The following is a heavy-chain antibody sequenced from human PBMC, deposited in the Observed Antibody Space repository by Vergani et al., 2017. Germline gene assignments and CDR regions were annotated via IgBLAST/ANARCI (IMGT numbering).Heavy chain of an antibody. CDR1: GGSISSGGYY. CDR3: ARGGMVRGVIRYYFDY. J-gene: IGHJ4*02. Sequence: QVQLQESGPGLVKPSQTLSLTCTVSGGSISSGGYYWSWIRQHPGKGLEWIGYIYYSGSTYYNPSLKSRVTISVDTSKNQFSLKLSSVTAADTAVYYCARGGMVRGVIRYYFDYWGQGTLVTVSS. CDR2: IYYSGST. V-gene: IGHV4-31*03. D-gene: IGHD3-10*01.